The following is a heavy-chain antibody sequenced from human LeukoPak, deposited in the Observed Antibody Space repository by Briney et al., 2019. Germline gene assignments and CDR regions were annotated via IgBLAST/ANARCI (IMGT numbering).Heavy chain of an antibody. CDR1: GYTFTSYD. Sequence: GASVKVSCKASGYTFTSYDINWVRQATGQGLEWMGWMNPNSGNKGYAQKFQGRVTMTRNTSISTAYMELSSLRSEDTAVYYCARGGGYYDRSAKYFIRPPEFWGQGTLVTVSS. D-gene: IGHD3-22*01. J-gene: IGHJ4*02. CDR3: ARGGGYYDRSAKYFIRPPEF. V-gene: IGHV1-8*01. CDR2: MNPNSGNK.